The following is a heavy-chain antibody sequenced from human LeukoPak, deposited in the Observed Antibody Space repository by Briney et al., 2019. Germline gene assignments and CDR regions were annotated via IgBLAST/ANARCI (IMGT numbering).Heavy chain of an antibody. D-gene: IGHD4-17*01. CDR2: INHSGST. Sequence: SETQSLTCAVYGGSFSGYYWSWIRQPPGKGLEWIGEINHSGSTNYNPSLKSRVTISVDTSKNQFSLKLSSVTAADTAVYYCARGKWRVSSVTRNNWFDPWGQGTLVTVSS. J-gene: IGHJ5*02. V-gene: IGHV4-34*01. CDR3: ARGKWRVSSVTRNNWFDP. CDR1: GGSFSGYY.